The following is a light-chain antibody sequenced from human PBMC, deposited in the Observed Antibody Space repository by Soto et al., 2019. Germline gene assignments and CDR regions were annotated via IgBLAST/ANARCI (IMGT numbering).Light chain of an antibody. CDR2: EVS. Sequence: QSVLTQPPSAYGSPGQSVTISCTGTSSDVGGYKYVSWYQQHPGKAPKLLIYEVSKRPSGVPDRFSGSKSGNTASLTVSGLQAEYEADYYCSSYAGRNNWVCGGGTKLTVL. V-gene: IGLV2-8*01. CDR3: SSYAGRNNWV. J-gene: IGLJ3*02. CDR1: SSDVGGYKY.